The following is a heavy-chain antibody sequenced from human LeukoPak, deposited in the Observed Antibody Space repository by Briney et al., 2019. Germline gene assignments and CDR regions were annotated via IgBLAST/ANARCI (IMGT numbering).Heavy chain of an antibody. CDR2: NSDGGSSS. Sequence: GGSLRLSCAASGFTFSSYAMSWVRQAPGKGLAWVAGNSDGGSSSYYTDSVKGRFTISRDNSKNTLYLQMNSLRAEDTAVYYCEKEDSGWHFDYWGQGTLVTVSS. CDR3: EKEDSGWHFDY. CDR1: GFTFSSYA. V-gene: IGHV3-23*01. J-gene: IGHJ4*02. D-gene: IGHD6-19*01.